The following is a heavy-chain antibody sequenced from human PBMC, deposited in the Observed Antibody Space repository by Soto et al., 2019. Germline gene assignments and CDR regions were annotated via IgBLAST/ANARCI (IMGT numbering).Heavy chain of an antibody. CDR1: GYTFTGYY. Sequence: QVPLVQSGAEVKKPGASVKVSCKASGYTFTGYYIHWVRQAPGQGLEWMGWINPNTGGTNYPQKFQGWVTMTRDTSISTTDMELSRLTSDDTAVDYCARDPGWFDPWGQGTLVTVSS. CDR2: INPNTGGT. J-gene: IGHJ5*02. CDR3: ARDPGWFDP. V-gene: IGHV1-2*04.